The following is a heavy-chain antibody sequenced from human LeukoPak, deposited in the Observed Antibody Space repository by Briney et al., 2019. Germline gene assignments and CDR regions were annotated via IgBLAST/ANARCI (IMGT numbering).Heavy chain of an antibody. CDR1: GFTFSSYG. V-gene: IGHV3-33*06. CDR2: IWYDGSNK. D-gene: IGHD3-10*01. Sequence: GGSLRLSCAASGFTFSSYGMHWVRQAPGKGLEWVAVIWYDGSNKYYADSVKGRFTISRDSSKNTLYLQMNSLRAEDTAVYYCTKDLGSVPWFDPWGQGTLVTVSS. CDR3: TKDLGSVPWFDP. J-gene: IGHJ5*02.